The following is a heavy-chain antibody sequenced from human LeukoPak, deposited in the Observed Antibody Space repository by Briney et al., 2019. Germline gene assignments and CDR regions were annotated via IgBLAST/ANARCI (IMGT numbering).Heavy chain of an antibody. J-gene: IGHJ4*02. Sequence: GGSLRLSCAASGFTFSNYWMTWVCQAPGKGLEWVANIKQDGSEQYYVDSVKGRFTISRDNAKNSLYLQMNNLRAEDTAVYYCARVSSSISCFGLDYWGQGVLVTVSS. D-gene: IGHD2-2*01. CDR3: ARVSSSISCFGLDY. CDR2: IKQDGSEQ. CDR1: GFTFSNYW. V-gene: IGHV3-7*01.